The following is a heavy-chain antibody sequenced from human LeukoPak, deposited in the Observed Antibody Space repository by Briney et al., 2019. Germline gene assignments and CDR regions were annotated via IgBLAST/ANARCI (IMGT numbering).Heavy chain of an antibody. CDR1: GYTFTSYG. V-gene: IGHV1-18*01. D-gene: IGHD2-2*01. CDR2: ISAYNGNT. Sequence: ASVKVSCKASGYTFTSYGISWVRQAPGQGLEWMGWISAYNGNTNYAQKLQGRVTMTTDTSTSTAYMELRSLRSDDTAVYYCARDSRLPQWAHFDYWGQGTLVTVSS. J-gene: IGHJ4*02. CDR3: ARDSRLPQWAHFDY.